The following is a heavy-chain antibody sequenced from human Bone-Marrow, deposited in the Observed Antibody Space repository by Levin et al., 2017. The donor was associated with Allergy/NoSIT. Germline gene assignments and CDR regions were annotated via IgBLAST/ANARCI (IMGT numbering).Heavy chain of an antibody. Sequence: GGSLRLSCVASGFTFSSYAMRWVRQAPGKGLEWVSVISGGGTTTYYADSVKGRLTISRDNSNNTVYLQMNSLRAEDTAVYYCAKDYYDSGGYGDWGQGTLVTVSS. CDR3: AKDYYDSGGYGD. V-gene: IGHV3-23*01. J-gene: IGHJ4*02. CDR1: GFTFSSYA. CDR2: ISGGGTTT. D-gene: IGHD3-22*01.